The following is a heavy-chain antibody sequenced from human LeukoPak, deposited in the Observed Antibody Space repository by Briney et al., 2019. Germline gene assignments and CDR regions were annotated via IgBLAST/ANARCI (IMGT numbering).Heavy chain of an antibody. CDR2: ISGSGGST. CDR1: GFTFSRYA. D-gene: IGHD6-19*01. CDR3: AKGLDRFDY. J-gene: IGHJ4*02. Sequence: GGSLRLSCAASGFTFSRYAMICVRQATGKGLEWVSAISGSGGSTYYADSVKGRFTISRDNSKNTLYLQMNSLRAEDTAVYYCAKGLDRFDYWGQGTLVTVSS. V-gene: IGHV3-23*01.